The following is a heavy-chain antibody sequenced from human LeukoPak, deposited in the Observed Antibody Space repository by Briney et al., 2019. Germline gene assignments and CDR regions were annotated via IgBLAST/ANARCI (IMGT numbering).Heavy chain of an antibody. J-gene: IGHJ4*02. V-gene: IGHV4-39*01. Sequence: SETLSLTCTVSGGSISSSSYYWGWIRQPPGKGLEWIGSIYYSGTTYYNPSLKSRVTISVDTSKNQFSLKLSSVSAADTAVYYCARHVDSSGWYRSYFDYWGQGTLVTVSS. CDR2: IYYSGTT. CDR1: GGSISSSSYY. CDR3: ARHVDSSGWYRSYFDY. D-gene: IGHD6-19*01.